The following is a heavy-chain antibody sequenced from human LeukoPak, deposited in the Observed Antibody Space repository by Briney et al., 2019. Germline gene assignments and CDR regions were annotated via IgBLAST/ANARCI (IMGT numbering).Heavy chain of an antibody. D-gene: IGHD3-10*01. V-gene: IGHV3-21*01. Sequence: GSLRLSCAASGVTFSSYSMNWVRQAPGKGLEWVSCISSSSSYIYYADSVKGRVIISRDNAKNSLYLQMNSLRAEDTAVYYCAREYMVRGVIITKPPFDPWGQGTLVTVSS. CDR3: AREYMVRGVIITKPPFDP. CDR1: GVTFSSYS. J-gene: IGHJ5*02. CDR2: ISSSSSYI.